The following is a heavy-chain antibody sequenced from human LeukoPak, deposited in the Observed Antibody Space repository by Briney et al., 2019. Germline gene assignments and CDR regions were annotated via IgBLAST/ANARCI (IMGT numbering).Heavy chain of an antibody. V-gene: IGHV4-4*07. J-gene: IGHJ4*02. CDR1: GGSIRHYY. CDR2: IYTSGST. CDR3: ASSIVGATREGFDY. Sequence: SEALSLTCTGPGGSIRHYYWSWIRQPPGEGVGWIVRIYTSGSTNYNPSLKSRVTMSVDTSTNQFPLKLSYVTAADMAMYYCASSIVGATREGFDYWGQGTLVTVSS. D-gene: IGHD1-26*01.